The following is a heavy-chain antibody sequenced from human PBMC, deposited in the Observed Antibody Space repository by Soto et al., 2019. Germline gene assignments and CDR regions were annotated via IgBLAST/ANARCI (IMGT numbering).Heavy chain of an antibody. D-gene: IGHD6-13*01. Sequence: QVQLVESGGGVVQPGRSLRLSCAASGFTFISYGMHWVRQSPGKGLEWVAVIWYDGINNYYADSVKGRFTISRDNSKNTLYLQMNSLSAEDTAGYYCSRDGAADCTYYYYGMDVWGQGTTVTVS. CDR1: GFTFISYG. V-gene: IGHV3-33*01. J-gene: IGHJ6*02. CDR2: IWYDGINN. CDR3: SRDGAADCTYYYYGMDV.